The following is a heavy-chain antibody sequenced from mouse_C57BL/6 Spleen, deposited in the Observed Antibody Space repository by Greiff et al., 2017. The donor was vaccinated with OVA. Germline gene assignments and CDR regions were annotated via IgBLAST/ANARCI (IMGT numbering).Heavy chain of an antibody. CDR3: ARGDYYGYFDY. CDR1: GYTFTSYW. CDR2: IYPSDSET. V-gene: IGHV1-61*01. J-gene: IGHJ2*01. D-gene: IGHD1-1*01. Sequence: QVQLQQPGAELVRPGSSVKLSCKASGYTFTSYWMDWVKQRPGQGLEWIGNIYPSDSETHYNQKFKDKATLTVDKSSSTAYMQLSSLTSADSAVYYCARGDYYGYFDYWGQGTTLTVSS.